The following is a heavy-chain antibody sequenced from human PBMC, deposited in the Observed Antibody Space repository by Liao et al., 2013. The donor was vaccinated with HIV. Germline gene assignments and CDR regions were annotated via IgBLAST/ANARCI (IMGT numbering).Heavy chain of an antibody. D-gene: IGHD1-14*01. Sequence: QVQLQESGPGLVKPSETLSLTCTVSGGSIYSYNWNWIRQPPGKELEWIGYISYTGNTNYNPSLKSRVAISLHKPKKQFSLSLSSVTAADTAIYYCVRMNLSLSPRYYYYYMDVWGQGT. CDR2: ISYTGNT. V-gene: IGHV4-59*01. CDR3: VRMNLSLSPRYYYYYMDV. J-gene: IGHJ6*03. CDR1: GGSIYSYN.